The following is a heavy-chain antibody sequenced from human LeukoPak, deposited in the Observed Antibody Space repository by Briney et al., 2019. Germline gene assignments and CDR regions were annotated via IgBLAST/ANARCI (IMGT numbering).Heavy chain of an antibody. J-gene: IGHJ4*02. Sequence: PGTSLRLSCAASGFTFSSYGMNWVRQAPGKGLEWVAVIANDGINKFYVDSLRGRFSISRDNSKNTLYLQMNSLRPEDTAVHYCAKDGYYGSGTYPDYWGQGTLVTVSS. CDR3: AKDGYYGSGTYPDY. D-gene: IGHD3-10*01. CDR1: GFTFSSYG. V-gene: IGHV3-30*18. CDR2: IANDGINK.